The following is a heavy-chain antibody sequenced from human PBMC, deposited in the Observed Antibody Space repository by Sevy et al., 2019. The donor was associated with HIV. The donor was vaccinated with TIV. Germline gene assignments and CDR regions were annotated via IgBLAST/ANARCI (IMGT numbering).Heavy chain of an antibody. V-gene: IGHV3-23*01. CDR2: LSFGCGEI. Sequence: GGSLRLSCAASGFTFSKYSMSWVRQPPGKGLEWVSTLSFGCGEINYAYSMKGRFTISRDNTKSSMYLQMNNVRPADTAVCYGSREGGTKPHDYWGQGTLVTVSS. CDR1: GFTFSKYS. D-gene: IGHD2-8*01. J-gene: IGHJ4*02. CDR3: SREGGTKPHDY.